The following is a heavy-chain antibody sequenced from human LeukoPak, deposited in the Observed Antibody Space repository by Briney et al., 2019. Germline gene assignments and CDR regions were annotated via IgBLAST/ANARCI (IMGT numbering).Heavy chain of an antibody. CDR1: GFTFSSYA. J-gene: IGHJ5*02. CDR3: AKWREEYSGSYLFDP. D-gene: IGHD1-26*01. Sequence: GGSLRLSCAASGFTFSSYAMSWVRQAPGKGLEWVSAISGSGGSTYYADSVKGRFTISRDNSKNTLYLQMNSLRAEDTAVYYCAKWREEYSGSYLFDPWGQGTLVTVSS. CDR2: ISGSGGST. V-gene: IGHV3-23*01.